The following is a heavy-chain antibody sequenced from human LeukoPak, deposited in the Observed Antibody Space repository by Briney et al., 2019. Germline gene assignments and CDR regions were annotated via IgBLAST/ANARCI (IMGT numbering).Heavy chain of an antibody. CDR2: IYTSGST. J-gene: IGHJ4*02. CDR3: XXXXXXXXXSGYREYYFDY. V-gene: IGHV4-4*07. CDR1: GGSISSYY. Sequence: TXTVXGGSISSYYWSWIRQPAGKGLEWIGRIYTSGSTNYNPSLKSRVTMSVDTSKNQFSLKLSSVTAAEPAVYSCXXXXXXXXXSGYREYYFDYWGQGTLVTVSS. D-gene: IGHD3-22*01.